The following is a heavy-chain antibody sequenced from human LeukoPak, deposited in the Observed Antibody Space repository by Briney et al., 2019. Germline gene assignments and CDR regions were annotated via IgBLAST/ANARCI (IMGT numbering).Heavy chain of an antibody. CDR2: IYHSGST. V-gene: IGHV4-30-2*01. Sequence: PSQTLSLTCAVSGGSISSGGYSWSWIRQPPGKGLEWIVYIYHSGSTYYNPSLKSRVTISVDRSKNQFSLKLSSVTAADTAVYYCARGVYDILSGYSPAFDYWGEGTLVTVSS. CDR3: ARGVYDILSGYSPAFDY. J-gene: IGHJ4*02. D-gene: IGHD3-9*01. CDR1: GGSISSGGYS.